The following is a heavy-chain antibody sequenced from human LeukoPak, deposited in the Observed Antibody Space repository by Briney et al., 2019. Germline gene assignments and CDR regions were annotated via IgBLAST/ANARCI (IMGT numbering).Heavy chain of an antibody. J-gene: IGHJ4*02. CDR2: FDPEDGET. CDR1: GYTLTELS. CDR3: ARDGALANYGSGSPPYYFDY. V-gene: IGHV1-24*01. Sequence: ASVKVSCKVSGYTLTELSMHWVRQAPGKGLEWMGGFDPEDGETIYAQKFQGRVTMTEDTSTDTAYMELSSLRSEDTAVYYCARDGALANYGSGSPPYYFDYWGQGTLVTVSP. D-gene: IGHD3-10*01.